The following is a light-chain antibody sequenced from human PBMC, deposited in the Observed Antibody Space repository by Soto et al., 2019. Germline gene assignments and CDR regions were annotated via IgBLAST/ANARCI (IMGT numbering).Light chain of an antibody. CDR3: QQYYSYPRT. CDR1: QDIGSV. J-gene: IGKJ1*01. Sequence: AIRMTQSPSSLPAPTGDRVTSACRASQDIGSVLAWYQQKAGNAPKLLIYVASALQTAVPSRFSGSGSGTDFTLTISRLQSEDSATYYCQQYYSYPRTFGQGTKV. V-gene: IGKV1-8*01. CDR2: VAS.